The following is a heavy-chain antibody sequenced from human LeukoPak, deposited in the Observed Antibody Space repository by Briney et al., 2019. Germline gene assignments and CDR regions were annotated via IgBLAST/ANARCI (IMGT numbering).Heavy chain of an antibody. CDR2: ISVSGGTT. CDR3: ARRYYYDSSGYLY. CDR1: GFTFSSYA. Sequence: GGSLRLSCAAPGFTFSSYAMSWVRQAPGKGLEWVSAISVSGGTTYYADSVKGRFAISRDNSKNTLYLQMNSLRAEDTAVYYCARRYYYDSSGYLYWGQGTLVTVSS. V-gene: IGHV3-23*01. D-gene: IGHD3-22*01. J-gene: IGHJ4*02.